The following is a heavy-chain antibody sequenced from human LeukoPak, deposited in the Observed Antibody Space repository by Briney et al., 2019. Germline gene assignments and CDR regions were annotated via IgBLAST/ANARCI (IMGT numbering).Heavy chain of an antibody. D-gene: IGHD5-24*01. CDR1: GGTFSSYD. CDR2: IIPIFGTA. V-gene: IGHV1-69*05. J-gene: IGHJ4*02. Sequence: RASVKVSCKASGGTFSSYDISWVRQAPGQGLEWMGGIIPIFGTANYAQKFQGRVTITTDESTSTAYMELSSLRSEDTAVYYCARGERWLQSELDYWGQGTLVTVSS. CDR3: ARGERWLQSELDY.